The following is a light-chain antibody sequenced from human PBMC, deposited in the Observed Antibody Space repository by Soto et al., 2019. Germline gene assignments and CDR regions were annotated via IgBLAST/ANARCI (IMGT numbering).Light chain of an antibody. CDR1: QSVNTY. CDR3: QQRSNWPLP. Sequence: EIVLTQSPATLSLSPGERATLSCRASQSVNTYLAWYQQRPGQAPRLLMYDASNRATGIPARFSGRGSGTEFTIPIDSLEPEEFAVSYCQQRSNWPLPFGGGTKVEFK. V-gene: IGKV3-11*01. J-gene: IGKJ4*01. CDR2: DAS.